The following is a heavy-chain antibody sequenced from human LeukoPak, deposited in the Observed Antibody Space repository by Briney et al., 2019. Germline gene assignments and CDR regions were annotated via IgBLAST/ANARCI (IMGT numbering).Heavy chain of an antibody. J-gene: IGHJ4*02. D-gene: IGHD1-26*01. CDR3: ARDLRGRWGVEWELLEGTFDY. V-gene: IGHV4-30-2*01. CDR2: IYHSGST. CDR1: GGYISSGGYY. Sequence: SQTLSLTCTVSGGYISSGGYYWGWIRQPPGKGLEWIGYIYHSGSTYYNPSLKSRVTISVDRSKNQFSLKLTSVTAADTAVYYCARDLRGRWGVEWELLEGTFDYWGQGTLVTVSS.